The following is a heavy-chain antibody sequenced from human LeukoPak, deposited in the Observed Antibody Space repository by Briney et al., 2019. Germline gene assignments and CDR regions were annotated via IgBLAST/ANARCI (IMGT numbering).Heavy chain of an antibody. J-gene: IGHJ6*03. CDR1: GYTFTGYY. Sequence: ASVKVSCKASGYTFTGYYMHWVRQAPGQELEWMGWINPNSGDTKYAEKFQGRVTMTRDTSINTAYMEVSRLTSGDTAVYYCATANPIPYYFYYMDVWGTGTTVTVSS. CDR2: INPNSGDT. CDR3: ATANPIPYYFYYMDV. V-gene: IGHV1-2*02. D-gene: IGHD2-2*01.